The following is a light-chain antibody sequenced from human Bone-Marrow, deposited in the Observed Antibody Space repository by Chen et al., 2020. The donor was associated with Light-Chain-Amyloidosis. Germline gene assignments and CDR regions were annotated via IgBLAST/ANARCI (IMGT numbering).Light chain of an antibody. V-gene: IGLV2-14*01. CDR2: EVT. CDR1: SSDVGGDNH. CDR3: SSYTSTNTLV. Sequence: QSALTQTASVSGSPAQSITISCTGTSSDVGGDNHVSWYQQHPDKAPKLMIYEVTNRPSWVPYRCSGSESDDTASLTISGLQTEDEADYFCSSYTSTNTLVFGSGTRVTVL. J-gene: IGLJ1*01.